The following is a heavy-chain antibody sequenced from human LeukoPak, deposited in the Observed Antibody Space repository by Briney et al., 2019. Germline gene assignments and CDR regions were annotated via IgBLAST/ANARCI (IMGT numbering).Heavy chain of an antibody. D-gene: IGHD1-26*01. CDR2: FDPEDGET. J-gene: IGHJ6*02. Sequence: GASVKVSCKVSGYTLTELSMHWVRQAPGKGLEWMGGFDPEDGETNYAQKFQGRVTITADESTSTAYMELSSLRSEDTAVYYCARDTCGWWELPPLRRYYYYGMDVWGQGTTVTVSS. CDR3: ARDTCGWWELPPLRRYYYYGMDV. CDR1: GYTLTELS. V-gene: IGHV1-24*01.